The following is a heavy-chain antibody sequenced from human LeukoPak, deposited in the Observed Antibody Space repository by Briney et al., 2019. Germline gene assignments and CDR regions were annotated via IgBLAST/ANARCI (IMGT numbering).Heavy chain of an antibody. D-gene: IGHD3-22*01. CDR3: AKGYDSSGYYYVETEYYFDY. V-gene: IGHV3-23*01. Sequence: GGSLRLSCAASGFTFSSYAMSWVRQAPGKGLEWVSAISGSGGSTYYADSVKGRFTISRDNSKNTLYLQMNSLRAEDTAVYYCAKGYDSSGYYYVETEYYFDYWGQETLVTVSS. CDR1: GFTFSSYA. CDR2: ISGSGGST. J-gene: IGHJ4*02.